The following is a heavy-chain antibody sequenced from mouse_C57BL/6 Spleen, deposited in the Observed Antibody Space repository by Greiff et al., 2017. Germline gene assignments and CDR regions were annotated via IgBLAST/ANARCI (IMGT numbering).Heavy chain of an antibody. CDR3: ARGITLDY. J-gene: IGHJ2*01. Sequence: LVESGAELVRPGASVKLSCKASGYTFTDYYINWVKQRPGQGLEWIARIYPGSGNTYYNEKFKGKATLTAEKSSSTAYMQLSSLTSEDSAVYFCARGITLDYWGQGTTLTVSS. V-gene: IGHV1-76*01. D-gene: IGHD2-4*01. CDR1: GYTFTDYY. CDR2: IYPGSGNT.